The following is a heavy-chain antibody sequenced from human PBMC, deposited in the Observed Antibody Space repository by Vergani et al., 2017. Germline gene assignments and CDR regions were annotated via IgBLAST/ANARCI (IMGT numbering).Heavy chain of an antibody. V-gene: IGHV3-23*01. J-gene: IGHJ3*02. CDR2: LSASDRRT. CDR1: GFTFIMHA. CDR3: AKVGRSEVAGTFGAFDI. Sequence: EVQLLESGGGLVQPGGSLRLSCAASGFTFIMHAMSWVRQAPGKGLEWVSTLSASDRRTHYADSVKGRFTISRDISKNTLFLHMNSLRPVDTAVYYCAKVGRSEVAGTFGAFDIWGQGTMVTVSS. D-gene: IGHD6-19*01.